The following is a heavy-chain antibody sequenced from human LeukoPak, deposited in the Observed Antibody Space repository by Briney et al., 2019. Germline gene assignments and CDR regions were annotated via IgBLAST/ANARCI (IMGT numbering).Heavy chain of an antibody. CDR3: ARGYPSLYYDSSGYGDY. V-gene: IGHV1-46*01. CDR2: INPSGGST. Sequence: ASVKVSCKASGYSFTSYAMNWVRQAPGQGLEWMGIINPSGGSTSYAQKFQGRVTMTRDTSTSTVYMELSSLRSEDTAVYYCARGYPSLYYDSSGYGDYWGQGTLVTVSS. J-gene: IGHJ4*02. D-gene: IGHD3-22*01. CDR1: GYSFTSYA.